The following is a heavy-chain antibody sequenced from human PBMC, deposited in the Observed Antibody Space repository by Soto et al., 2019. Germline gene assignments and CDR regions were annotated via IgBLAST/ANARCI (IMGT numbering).Heavy chain of an antibody. Sequence: QVQLVQSGAEVKKPGSSVKVSCKASGGTFSSYAISWVRQAPGQGLEWMGGIIPIFGTANYAQKFQGRVTITADESTSTAYMELSSLRSEDTAVYYCARLARGYNYGPSQYGMDVWGQGTTVTVSS. J-gene: IGHJ6*02. CDR1: GGTFSSYA. CDR2: IIPIFGTA. CDR3: ARLARGYNYGPSQYGMDV. D-gene: IGHD5-18*01. V-gene: IGHV1-69*01.